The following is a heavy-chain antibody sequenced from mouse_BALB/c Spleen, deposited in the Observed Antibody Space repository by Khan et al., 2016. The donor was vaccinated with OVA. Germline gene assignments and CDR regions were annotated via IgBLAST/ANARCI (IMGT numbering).Heavy chain of an antibody. CDR2: INTYSGEP. D-gene: IGHD2-14*01. CDR3: ARVGYSGTMDY. CDR1: GYIFTNHG. J-gene: IGHJ4*01. Sequence: QIQLVQSGPELKKPGETVKISCKASGYIFTNHGMNWVKQAPGKGLKWMGWINTYSGEPTYVDDFKGRFAFSLETSAGTAYLQINNLKNEDTATYFCARVGYSGTMDYWGQGTSVTVSS. V-gene: IGHV9-3-1*01.